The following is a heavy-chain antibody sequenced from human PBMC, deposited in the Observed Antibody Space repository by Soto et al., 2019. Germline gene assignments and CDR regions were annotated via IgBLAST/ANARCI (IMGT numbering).Heavy chain of an antibody. D-gene: IGHD2-15*01. Sequence: QVHLVESGGGVVQPGTSLRLSCATSGFTFRSYTMHWVRQAPGKGLEWVALIWYDGSHTEYLESVKGRFTISRDSSKSMLYLQMNSLRAEDTALYYCARGGDIVTTTRYFDYWGQGTLVTVSS. CDR3: ARGGDIVTTTRYFDY. CDR1: GFTFRSYT. J-gene: IGHJ4*01. V-gene: IGHV3-33*01. CDR2: IWYDGSHT.